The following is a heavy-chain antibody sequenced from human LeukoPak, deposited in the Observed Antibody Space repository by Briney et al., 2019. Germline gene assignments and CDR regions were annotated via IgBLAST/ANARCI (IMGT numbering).Heavy chain of an antibody. V-gene: IGHV3-30-3*01. CDR3: ARDEGPYGVLLDY. J-gene: IGHJ4*02. Sequence: GGSLRLSCAASGFTFSSYAMHWVRQAPGKGLEWVAVISYDGSNKYYAHSVKGRFTISRDNSKNTLYLQMNSLRAEDTAVYYCARDEGPYGVLLDYWGQGTLVTVSS. CDR1: GFTFSSYA. CDR2: ISYDGSNK. D-gene: IGHD4-17*01.